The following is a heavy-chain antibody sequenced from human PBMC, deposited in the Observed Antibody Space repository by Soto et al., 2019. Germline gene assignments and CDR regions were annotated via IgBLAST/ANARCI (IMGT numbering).Heavy chain of an antibody. Sequence: QVQLQQWGAGLLKPSETLSLTCAVYGGSFSGYYWSWIRQPPGKGLEWIGEINHSGSTNYNPSLKSRVTISVDTSKNQFSLKLSSVTAADTSVYYCARAPYYDFWSGYRVAEYFLHWGQGTLVTVSS. J-gene: IGHJ1*01. V-gene: IGHV4-34*01. CDR3: ARAPYYDFWSGYRVAEYFLH. CDR2: INHSGST. CDR1: GGSFSGYY. D-gene: IGHD3-3*01.